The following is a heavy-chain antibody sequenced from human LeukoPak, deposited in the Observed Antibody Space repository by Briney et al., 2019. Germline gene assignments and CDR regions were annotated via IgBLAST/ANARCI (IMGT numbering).Heavy chain of an antibody. J-gene: IGHJ3*02. V-gene: IGHV4-39*01. CDR2: IFQSGST. CDR3: ASPGLGAFDI. D-gene: IGHD3-10*01. Sequence: SETLSLTCTVSGGSMSSSNYYWAWIRQPPGKGLEWIGSIFQSGSTSYNASLRSRVSMSVDTSKSRFSLKLSSVTATDTAVYYCASPGLGAFDIWGQGTMVSVSS. CDR1: GGSMSSSNYY.